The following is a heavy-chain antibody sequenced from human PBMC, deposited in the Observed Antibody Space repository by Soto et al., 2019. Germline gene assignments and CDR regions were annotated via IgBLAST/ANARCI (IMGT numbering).Heavy chain of an antibody. Sequence: ASVKVSCKASGYTFTGYYMHWVRQAPGQGLEWMGWINPNSGGTNYAQKFQGWVTMTRDTSISTAYMELSRLRSDDTAVYYCAIASIAARYYYYGMDVWGQGTTVTVS. CDR1: GYTFTGYY. CDR2: INPNSGGT. D-gene: IGHD6-6*01. J-gene: IGHJ6*02. V-gene: IGHV1-2*04. CDR3: AIASIAARYYYYGMDV.